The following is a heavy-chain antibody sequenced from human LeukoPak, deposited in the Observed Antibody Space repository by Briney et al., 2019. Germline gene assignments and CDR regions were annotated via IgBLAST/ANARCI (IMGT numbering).Heavy chain of an antibody. D-gene: IGHD5-12*01. J-gene: IGHJ4*02. Sequence: PGRSLRLSCAASGFTFSSYGMHWVRQAPGTGLEWGAVISYDGSNKYYADSVKGRFTISRDNSKNTLYLQMNSLRAEDTAVYYCGKGGGYESAGDYWGQGTLVTVSS. V-gene: IGHV3-30*18. CDR1: GFTFSSYG. CDR2: ISYDGSNK. CDR3: GKGGGYESAGDY.